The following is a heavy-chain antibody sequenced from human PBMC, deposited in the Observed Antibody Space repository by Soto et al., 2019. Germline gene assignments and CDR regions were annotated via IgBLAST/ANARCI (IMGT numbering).Heavy chain of an antibody. D-gene: IGHD3-10*02. Sequence: QVQLQQWGAGLLKPSETLSLTCAVYGGSLSTYYWNWIRQPPGKGLEWIGAVTQSGTTNYSPSLESRVTMSVDPSKNQSSLKLISVTAADTAVYYCARSYVSPFDPWGQGTLVTVSS. CDR1: GGSLSTYY. CDR2: VTQSGTT. CDR3: ARSYVSPFDP. J-gene: IGHJ5*02. V-gene: IGHV4-34*01.